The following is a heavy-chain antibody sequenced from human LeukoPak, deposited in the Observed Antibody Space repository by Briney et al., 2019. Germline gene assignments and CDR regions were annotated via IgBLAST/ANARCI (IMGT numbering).Heavy chain of an antibody. CDR3: ANYRSGGGGYYSGLEH. Sequence: GESLKISCAASGFTFRNYAMTWVRQAPGKGLEWVSRTSGSGDIKLYADSVKGRFTISRTNSENRLYLQMNSLRAEDTAVYYCANYRSGGGGYYSGLEHWGQGTLVAVSS. D-gene: IGHD2-15*01. CDR2: TSGSGDIK. V-gene: IGHV3-23*01. CDR1: GFTFRNYA. J-gene: IGHJ4*02.